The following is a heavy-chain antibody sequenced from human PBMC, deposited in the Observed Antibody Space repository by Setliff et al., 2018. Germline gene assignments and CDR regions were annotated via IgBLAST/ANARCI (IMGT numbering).Heavy chain of an antibody. CDR2: ISGDGGFT. V-gene: IGHV3-23*01. CDR1: GFTFTNYA. Sequence: GGSLRLSCTPSGFTFTNYAMAWVRQAPGKGLECVSLISGDGGFTLYTDSVKGRFTVSRDFAKRTLFLQMNSLRGEDTAVYYCAKAGSSGFAMDYFESWGRGTVVTVSS. J-gene: IGHJ4*02. CDR3: AKAGSSGFAMDYFES. D-gene: IGHD3-10*01.